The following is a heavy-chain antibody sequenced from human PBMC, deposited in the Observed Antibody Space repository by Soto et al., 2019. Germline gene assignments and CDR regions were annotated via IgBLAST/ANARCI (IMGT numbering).Heavy chain of an antibody. CDR2: ISGSGGST. CDR3: AKDGPYYDFWSGYYSGHYFDY. D-gene: IGHD3-3*01. Sequence: EVPLLESGGGLVQPGGSLRLSCAASGFTFSSYAMSWVRQAPGKGLEWVSAISGSGGSTYYADSVKGRFTISRDNSKNTLYLQMNSLRAEDTAVYYCAKDGPYYDFWSGYYSGHYFDYWGQGTLVTVSS. J-gene: IGHJ4*02. CDR1: GFTFSSYA. V-gene: IGHV3-23*01.